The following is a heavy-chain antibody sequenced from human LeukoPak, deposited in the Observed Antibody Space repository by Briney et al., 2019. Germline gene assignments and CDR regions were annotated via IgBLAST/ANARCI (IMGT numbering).Heavy chain of an antibody. D-gene: IGHD4-17*01. CDR2: IVVGSGNT. J-gene: IGHJ4*02. CDR3: AAVPLPYGDYVGAARGDY. Sequence: GTSVKVSCKASGFTFTSSAMQWVRQARGQRLEWIGWIVVGSGNTNYAQKFQERVTITRDMSTSTAYMELSSLRSEDTAVYYCAAVPLPYGDYVGAARGDYRGQGTLVTVSS. CDR1: GFTFTSSA. V-gene: IGHV1-58*02.